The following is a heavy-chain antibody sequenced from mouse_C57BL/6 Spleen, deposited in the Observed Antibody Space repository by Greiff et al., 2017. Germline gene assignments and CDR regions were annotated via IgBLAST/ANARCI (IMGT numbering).Heavy chain of an antibody. CDR2: ISNGGGST. CDR1: GFTFSDYY. V-gene: IGHV5-12*01. CDR3: ARSSYYYGMDY. J-gene: IGHJ4*01. Sequence: EVQGVESGGGLVQPGGSLKLSCAASGFTFSDYYMYWVRQTPEKRLEWVAYISNGGGSTYYPDTVKGRFTISRDNAKNTLYLQMSRLKSEDTAMYYCARSSYYYGMDYWGQGTSVTVSS.